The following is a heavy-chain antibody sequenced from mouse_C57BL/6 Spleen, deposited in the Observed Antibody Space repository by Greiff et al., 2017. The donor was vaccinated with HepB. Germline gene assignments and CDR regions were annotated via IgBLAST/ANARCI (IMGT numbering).Heavy chain of an antibody. CDR2: IDPSDSET. D-gene: IGHD2-12*01. CDR1: GYTFTSYW. Sequence: QVQLQQPGAELVRPGSSVKLSCKASGYTFTSYWMHWVKQRPIQGLEWIGNIDPSDSETHYNQKFKDKATLTVDKSSSTAYMQLSSLTSEDSAVYYCASFSYDEDYHAMASWGQGTSGPASS. J-gene: IGHJ4*01. V-gene: IGHV1-52*01. CDR3: ASFSYDEDYHAMAS.